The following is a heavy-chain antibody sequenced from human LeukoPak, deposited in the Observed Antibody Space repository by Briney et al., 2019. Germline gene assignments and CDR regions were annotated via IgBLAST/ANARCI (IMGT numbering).Heavy chain of an antibody. Sequence: PGASVKVSCKASGHTFTSYYIHWVRQAPGLGLEWMGVIDPSGGSTTYAQRFQGRVTMTRDTSSSTVYMELSSLRSEDTAVYYCARYYYFDYWGQGTRVTVSS. CDR1: GHTFTSYY. J-gene: IGHJ4*02. V-gene: IGHV1-46*01. CDR2: IDPSGGST. CDR3: ARYYYFDY.